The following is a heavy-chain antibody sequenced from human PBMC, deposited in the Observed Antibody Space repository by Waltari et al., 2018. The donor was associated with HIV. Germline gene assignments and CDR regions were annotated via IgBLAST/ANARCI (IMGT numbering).Heavy chain of an antibody. V-gene: IGHV3-53*02. CDR2: IYSGGST. J-gene: IGHJ4*02. CDR3: ARGGYSYGLSFDY. D-gene: IGHD5-18*01. CDR1: GFTVSSNY. Sequence: EVQLVETGGGLIQPGGSLRLSCAASGFTVSSNYMSWVRQAPGKGLEWVSVIYSGGSTYYADSVKGRFTISRDNSKNTLYLQMNSLRAEDTAVYYCARGGYSYGLSFDYRGQGTLVTVSS.